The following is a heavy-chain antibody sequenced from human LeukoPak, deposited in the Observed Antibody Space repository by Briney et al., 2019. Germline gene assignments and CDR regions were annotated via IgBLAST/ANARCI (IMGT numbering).Heavy chain of an antibody. CDR1: GFTLSNYY. V-gene: IGHV3-21*01. D-gene: IGHD2-2*01. J-gene: IGHJ5*02. CDR3: ARADCSSSTCYLRRSWFDP. Sequence: GRSLRLFCAASGFTLSNYYMNWVRQAPGKGREWVSSISNNRRYIYYKDSVRGRLTISSDDDKNSIYLEMNSLRAEDTAVYYCARADCSSSTCYLRRSWFDPWGQGTLVTVSS. CDR2: ISNNRRYI.